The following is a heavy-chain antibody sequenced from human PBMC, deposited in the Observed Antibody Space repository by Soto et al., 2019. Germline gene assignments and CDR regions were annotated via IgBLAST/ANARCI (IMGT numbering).Heavy chain of an antibody. J-gene: IGHJ6*02. CDR2: IYYSGST. Sequence: SETLSLTCTVSGGSISSGGYYWSWIRQHPGKGLEWIGYIYYSGSTYYNPSLKSRVTISVDTSKNQFSLKLSSVTAADTAVYYCAREMFGPSPFYYYYGMDVWGQGTTVTVSS. CDR1: GGSISSGGYY. CDR3: AREMFGPSPFYYYYGMDV. D-gene: IGHD3-10*02. V-gene: IGHV4-31*03.